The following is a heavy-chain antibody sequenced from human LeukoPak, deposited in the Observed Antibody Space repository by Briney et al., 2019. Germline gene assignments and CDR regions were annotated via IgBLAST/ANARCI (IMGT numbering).Heavy chain of an antibody. D-gene: IGHD2-2*01. CDR2: IYYSGST. Sequence: SETLSLTCTVSGGSISSYYWSWIRQPPGKGLEWIGYIYYSGSTNYNPSLKSRVTISVDTSKNQFSLKLGSVTAADTAVYYCARGAIVVVPAASVRPNWFDPWGQGTLVTVSS. J-gene: IGHJ5*02. CDR3: ARGAIVVVPAASVRPNWFDP. V-gene: IGHV4-59*01. CDR1: GGSISSYY.